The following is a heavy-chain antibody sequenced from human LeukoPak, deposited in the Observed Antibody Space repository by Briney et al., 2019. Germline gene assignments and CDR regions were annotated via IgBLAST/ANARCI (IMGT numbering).Heavy chain of an antibody. D-gene: IGHD2-15*01. V-gene: IGHV4-61*01. J-gene: IGHJ3*02. CDR2: IYYSGST. CDR3: ARRSLLLDAFDI. Sequence: SETLSLTYTVSGGSVSSGSYYWSWIRQPPGKGLEWIGYIYYSGSTNYNPSLKSRVTISVDTSKNQFSLKLSSVTAADTAVYYCARRSLLLDAFDIWGQGTMVTVSS. CDR1: GGSVSSGSYY.